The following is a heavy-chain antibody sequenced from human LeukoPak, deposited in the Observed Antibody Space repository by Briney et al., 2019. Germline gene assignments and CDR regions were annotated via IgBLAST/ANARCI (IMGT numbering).Heavy chain of an antibody. J-gene: IGHJ5*02. D-gene: IGHD2-2*01. CDR2: MNPNSGNT. V-gene: IGHV1-8*01. CDR1: GYTFTSYD. Sequence: ASVKVSCKASGYTFTSYDINWVRQATGQGLEWMGWMNPNSGNTGYAQKFPRRVTMPRNTSIGTAYMELSSLRSEDTAVYYCARGRGVVPPHCSSTSCYADGRGHRFDPWGQGTLVTVSS. CDR3: ARGRGVVPPHCSSTSCYADGRGHRFDP.